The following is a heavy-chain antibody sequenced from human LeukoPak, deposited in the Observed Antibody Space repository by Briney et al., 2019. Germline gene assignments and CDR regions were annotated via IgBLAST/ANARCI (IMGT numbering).Heavy chain of an antibody. J-gene: IGHJ4*02. CDR3: AKAGTGTTGRGVYYFDY. Sequence: PGGSLRLSCAASGFTFTSYWMHWVRQAPGKGLVWVSRISSGGSSTSYADSVKGRFTISRDNAKNTLYLQMNSLRAEDTAVYYCAKAGTGTTGRGVYYFDYWGQGTLVTVSS. CDR2: ISSGGSST. CDR1: GFTFTSYW. V-gene: IGHV3-74*01. D-gene: IGHD1-7*01.